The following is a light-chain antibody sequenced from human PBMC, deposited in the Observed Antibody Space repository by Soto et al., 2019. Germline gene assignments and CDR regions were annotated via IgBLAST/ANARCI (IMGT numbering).Light chain of an antibody. CDR3: QQYGDWPLT. Sequence: EIVLTQSPGTLSLSPGERATLSCRASQSVSSTSLAWYQQKPGQAPRLLIFATSTRATGVPARFSGSGSGTEFTLTISSLQSEDFAVYYCQQYGDWPLTFGGGAKVEIE. CDR2: ATS. CDR1: QSVSST. J-gene: IGKJ4*01. V-gene: IGKV3-15*01.